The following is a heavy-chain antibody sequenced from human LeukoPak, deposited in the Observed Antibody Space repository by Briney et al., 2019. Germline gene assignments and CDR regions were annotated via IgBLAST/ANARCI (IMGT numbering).Heavy chain of an antibody. CDR2: MSANADTT. J-gene: IGHJ4*02. CDR3: AKSAYYDDSGCYVDY. Sequence: PGGSLRLSCAVSGLTFSGYAMSWVRQAPGKGLELVSLMSANADTTYYTDSVRGRFTISRDNSQKTVYLQMNSLRADYTAVYYCAKSAYYDDSGCYVDYWGQGTLVTVSS. D-gene: IGHD3-22*01. CDR1: GLTFSGYA. V-gene: IGHV3-23*01.